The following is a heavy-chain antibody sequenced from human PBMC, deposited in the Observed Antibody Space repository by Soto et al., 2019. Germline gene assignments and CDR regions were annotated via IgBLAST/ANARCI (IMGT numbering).Heavy chain of an antibody. CDR1: GYTFTNYG. CDR3: AREGQAPYYYYGMDV. CDR2: ISGYNGNT. J-gene: IGHJ6*02. Sequence: QVQLVQSGAEVKKPGTSVTVSCKASGYTFTNYGFSWVRQAPGQGLEWMGWISGYNGNTKYAEKFLNRVTMTTDTSTNTAHMELRSLRSDDTAVYYCAREGQAPYYYYGMDVWGQGTAVTVSS. V-gene: IGHV1-18*01.